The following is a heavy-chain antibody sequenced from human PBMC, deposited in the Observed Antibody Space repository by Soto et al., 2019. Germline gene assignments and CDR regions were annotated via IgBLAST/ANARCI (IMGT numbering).Heavy chain of an antibody. D-gene: IGHD3-16*01. J-gene: IGHJ5*02. Sequence: QVQLVQSGAEVKKPGASVKVSCKASGYTFTSYAMHWVRQAPGQRLEWMGWINAGDGNTKYSQKFQGRVTITRDTSASTAYMELSSLRSEDTAVYYCARGYGGPIGWFDPWGQGTLVTVSS. CDR2: INAGDGNT. CDR3: ARGYGGPIGWFDP. CDR1: GYTFTSYA. V-gene: IGHV1-3*01.